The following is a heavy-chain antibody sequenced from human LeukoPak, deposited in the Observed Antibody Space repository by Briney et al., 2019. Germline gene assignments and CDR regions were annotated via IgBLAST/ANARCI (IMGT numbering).Heavy chain of an antibody. CDR2: IYTDGNT. V-gene: IGHV3-66*01. J-gene: IGHJ4*02. Sequence: GGSLRLSCAVFGFTVSGNYMSWVRQAPRKGLEWVSAIYTDGNTHYAGSVKGRFTISRDNAKNSLYLQMNSLRAEDTAVYYCARAVGATVYFDYWGQGTLVTVSS. CDR1: GFTVSGNY. D-gene: IGHD1-26*01. CDR3: ARAVGATVYFDY.